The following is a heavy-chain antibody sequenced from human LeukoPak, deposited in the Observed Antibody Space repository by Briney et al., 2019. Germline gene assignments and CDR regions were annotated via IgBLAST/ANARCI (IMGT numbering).Heavy chain of an antibody. CDR1: GYTLTELS. V-gene: IGHV1-24*01. CDR3: ATPPRGGSYSTFDY. Sequence: ASVKVSCKVSGYTLTELSMHWVRQAPGKGLEWMGGFDPEDGETIYAQKFQGRVTMTEDTSTDTAYMELSSLRSEDTAAHYCATPPRGGSYSTFDYWGQGTLVTVSS. D-gene: IGHD1-26*01. J-gene: IGHJ4*02. CDR2: FDPEDGET.